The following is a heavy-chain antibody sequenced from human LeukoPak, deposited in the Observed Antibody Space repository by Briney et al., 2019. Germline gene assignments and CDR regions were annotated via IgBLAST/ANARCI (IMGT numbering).Heavy chain of an antibody. CDR3: AKEVGDFDGFDI. J-gene: IGHJ3*02. CDR2: ISHDGRGK. Sequence: GGSLRLSCAGSGISFSTYGMHWVRQARGKGLEWVAVISHDGRGKKYAEFVKGRFTISRDNSKNTVDLQMNSLGAEDTAVYYCAKEVGDFDGFDIWGQGTMVTVSS. D-gene: IGHD4-17*01. CDR1: GISFSTYG. V-gene: IGHV3-30*18.